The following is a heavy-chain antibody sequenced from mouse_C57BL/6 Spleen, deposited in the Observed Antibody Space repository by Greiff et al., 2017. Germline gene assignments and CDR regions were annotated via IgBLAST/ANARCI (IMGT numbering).Heavy chain of an antibody. CDR2: IYPRSGNT. J-gene: IGHJ1*03. CDR3: ARVEIYYYGSMYFDV. D-gene: IGHD1-1*01. Sequence: VKVVESGVELARPGASVKLSCKASGYTFTSYGISWVKQRTGQGLEWIGEIYPRSGNTYYNEKFKGKATLTADKSSSTAYMELRSLTSEDSAVYFCARVEIYYYGSMYFDVWGTGTTVTVSS. CDR1: GYTFTSYG. V-gene: IGHV1-81*01.